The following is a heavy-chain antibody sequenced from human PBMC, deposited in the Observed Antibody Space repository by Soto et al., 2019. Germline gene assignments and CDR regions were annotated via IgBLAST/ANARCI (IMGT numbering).Heavy chain of an antibody. Sequence: SETLSLTCTVSGGSISSYYWSWIRQPPGKGLEWIGYIYYSGSTNYNPSLKSRVTISVDTSKNQFSLKLSSVTAADTAVYYCAREAKTFYDSSGFDAFDIWGQGTMVTGSS. CDR3: AREAKTFYDSSGFDAFDI. D-gene: IGHD3-22*01. CDR1: GGSISSYY. J-gene: IGHJ3*02. V-gene: IGHV4-59*01. CDR2: IYYSGST.